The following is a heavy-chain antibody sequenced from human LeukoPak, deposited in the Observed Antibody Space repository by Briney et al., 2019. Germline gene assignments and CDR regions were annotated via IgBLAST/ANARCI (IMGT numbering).Heavy chain of an antibody. Sequence: SVXXXXKASXXTFXSXGISXXRQAPGQGLEWMGXISAYNGNTNYAQKLQGRVTMTTDTSTSTAYMELRSLRSDDTAVYYCARDTHPPYGDYPSYYYYGMDVWGQGTTVTVSS. D-gene: IGHD4-17*01. CDR2: ISAYNGNT. CDR3: ARDTHPPYGDYPSYYYYGMDV. J-gene: IGHJ6*02. CDR1: XXTFXSXG. V-gene: IGHV1-18*01.